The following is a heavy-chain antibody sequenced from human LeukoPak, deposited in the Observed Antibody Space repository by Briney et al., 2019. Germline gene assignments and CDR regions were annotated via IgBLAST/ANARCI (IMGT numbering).Heavy chain of an antibody. CDR2: LYYSGTT. CDR3: ARYYYDSSGPPLAFEI. V-gene: IGHV4-39*07. Sequence: SETLSLTCTVSGGSISRSSDYWGWIRQPPGKGLEWIGSLYYSGTTYYNPSLKSRVTISADTSTNQFSLKLSSVTVTDTAVYHCARYYYDSSGPPLAFEIWGQGTMVTVSS. J-gene: IGHJ3*02. D-gene: IGHD3-22*01. CDR1: GGSISRSSDY.